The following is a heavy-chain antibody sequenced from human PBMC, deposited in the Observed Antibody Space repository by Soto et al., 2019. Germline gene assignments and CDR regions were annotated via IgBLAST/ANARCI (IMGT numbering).Heavy chain of an antibody. CDR2: IKHTGDA. Sequence: QVHLQESGPGLVTPSETLSLTCAVSGHSIKTETWWSWLRQLPGTGLEWIGEIKHTGDANANPAPWSRVSRAVDRTKNQFLLNLLSVSAADTAVDFCAREGLLHWVESWAQGTLGTVS. CDR1: GHSIKTETW. CDR3: AREGLLHWVES. V-gene: IGHV4-4*02. J-gene: IGHJ5*01.